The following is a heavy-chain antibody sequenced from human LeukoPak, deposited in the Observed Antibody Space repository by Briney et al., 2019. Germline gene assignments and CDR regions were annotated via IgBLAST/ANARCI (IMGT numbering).Heavy chain of an antibody. V-gene: IGHV3-23*01. CDR1: GFTFSSYA. D-gene: IGHD6-19*01. CDR2: ISDSGGST. Sequence: GGSLRLSCAASGFTFSSYAMSWVRQAPGQGLEWFSAISDSGGSTYYADSVKGRFTISRDNSKNTLYLQMNSLRAEDTAVYYCAKQDIRSSAWYDWGQGTLVTVSS. J-gene: IGHJ4*02. CDR3: AKQDIRSSAWYD.